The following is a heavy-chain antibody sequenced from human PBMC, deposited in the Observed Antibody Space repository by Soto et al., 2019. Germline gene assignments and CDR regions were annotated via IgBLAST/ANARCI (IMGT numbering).Heavy chain of an antibody. D-gene: IGHD4-4*01. CDR1: GGSFSGYY. CDR2: IYYSGST. J-gene: IGHJ6*02. V-gene: IGHV4-59*01. CDR3: ARALYSSFPRYYYYGLDV. Sequence: SETLSLTCAVYGGSFSGYYWNWIRQPPGKGLEWIGYIYYSGSTNYNPSLKSRVTISVDTSKNQFSLKLSSVTAADTAVYYCARALYSSFPRYYYYGLDVWGQGTTVTVSS.